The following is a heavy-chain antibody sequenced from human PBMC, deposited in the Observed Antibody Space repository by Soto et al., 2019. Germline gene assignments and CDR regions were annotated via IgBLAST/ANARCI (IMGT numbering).Heavy chain of an antibody. CDR1: GDSIIRIYH. CDR2: IYHTGTT. J-gene: IGHJ4*02. V-gene: IGHV4-38-2*02. CDR3: AREPYLPKARNDF. Sequence: PSATQSLTCAVSGDSIIRIYHWAWIRQSPGRGLEWIAIIYHTGTTYYTPSLESRVTISVDTSKNQFSLRLSSVTAADSAVYFCAREPYLPKARNDFWGQGTLVTAPQ.